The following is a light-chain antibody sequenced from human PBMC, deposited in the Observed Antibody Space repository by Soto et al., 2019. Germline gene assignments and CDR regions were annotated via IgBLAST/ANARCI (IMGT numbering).Light chain of an antibody. V-gene: IGKV1-33*01. CDR2: DAS. J-gene: IGKJ1*01. CDR3: QQYSNLPWT. CDR1: RDISDS. Sequence: DIRMTQSPSSLSASVGDRVIITCQASRDISDSLNWYRQKPGKAPKLLIYDASNLDRGVPSRFSGSRAGPHFTLTISSLQPEDVATYYCQQYSNLPWTFGEGTRVEIK.